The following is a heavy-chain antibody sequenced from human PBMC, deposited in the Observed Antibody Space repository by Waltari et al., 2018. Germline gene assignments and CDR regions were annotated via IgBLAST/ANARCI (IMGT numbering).Heavy chain of an antibody. CDR3: AKEHRSWRNFEDY. V-gene: IGHV3-30*18. J-gene: IGHJ4*02. CDR1: GFTFSSYG. D-gene: IGHD6-13*01. CDR2: ISYDGSNK. Sequence: QVQLVESGGGVVQPGRSLRLSCAASGFTFSSYGMPWVRQAPGKGREWVAVISYDGSNKDYADAVKGRFTISRDNSKNTLYLQMNSLRAEDTAVYYCAKEHRSWRNFEDYWGQGTLVTGSS.